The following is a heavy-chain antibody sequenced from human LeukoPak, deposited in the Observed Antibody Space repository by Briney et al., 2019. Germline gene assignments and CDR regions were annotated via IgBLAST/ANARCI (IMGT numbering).Heavy chain of an antibody. V-gene: IGHV3-74*01. CDR2: INSDGSST. J-gene: IGHJ6*02. CDR1: GFTFSSYS. D-gene: IGHD4-23*01. Sequence: GGSLRLSCAASGFTFSSYSMNWVRQAPGKGLVWVSRINSDGSSTSYADSVKGRFTISRDNAKNTLYLQMNSLRAEDTAVYYCARDGTPYGDKNYYYGMDVWGQGTTVTVSS. CDR3: ARDGTPYGDKNYYYGMDV.